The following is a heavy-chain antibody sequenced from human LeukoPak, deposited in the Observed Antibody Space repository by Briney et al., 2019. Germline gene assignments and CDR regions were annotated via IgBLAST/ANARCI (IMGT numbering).Heavy chain of an antibody. Sequence: SQTLSLTCDVYGGSFSGCYWSWICMPPGTGLEWMGDVHHGGGANCNPALKCRVTISADTSKNQFSLKLNSVTAADTAMYYCARQISDYYYYYMDAWGEGITVTVSS. CDR2: VHHGGGA. CDR1: GGSFSGCY. J-gene: IGHJ6*03. D-gene: IGHD2/OR15-2a*01. CDR3: ARQISDYYYYYMDA. V-gene: IGHV4-34*01.